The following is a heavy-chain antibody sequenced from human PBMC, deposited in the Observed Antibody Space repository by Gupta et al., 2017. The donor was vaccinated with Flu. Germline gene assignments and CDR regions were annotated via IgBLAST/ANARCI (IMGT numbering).Heavy chain of an antibody. J-gene: IGHJ5*02. CDR1: GFTFGDYG. V-gene: IGHV3-49*03. CDR2: IRTKALGGTA. CDR3: ARDVSSAWYRGWLDP. D-gene: IGHD6-13*01. Sequence: EVQLVESGGGLVQPGRSLRLSCTVSGFTFGDYGMCWFRQSPGKGLEWVGFIRTKALGGTAEYAASVKGRFAISRDDSKSIAYLQMNTLEIEDTAVYYCARDVSSAWYRGWLDPWGQGTLVTVSP.